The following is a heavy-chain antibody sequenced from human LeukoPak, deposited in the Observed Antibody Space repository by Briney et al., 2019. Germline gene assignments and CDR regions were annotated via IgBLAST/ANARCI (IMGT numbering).Heavy chain of an antibody. CDR2: IYSGGNT. CDR1: GFTVSGNY. V-gene: IGHV3-53*01. CDR3: ARVADYYVSWHFDY. D-gene: IGHD3-10*01. J-gene: IGHJ4*02. Sequence: GGSLRLSCAASGFTVSGNYMIWVRQTPGKRLEWVSLIYSGGNTYYTDSVKGRFTISRDNSENTLYLQMNSLRTEDTAVYYCARVADYYVSWHFDYWGQGTLVTVSS.